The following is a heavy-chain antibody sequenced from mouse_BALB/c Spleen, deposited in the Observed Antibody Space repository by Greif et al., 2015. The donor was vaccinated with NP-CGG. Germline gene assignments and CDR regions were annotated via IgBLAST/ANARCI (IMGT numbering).Heavy chain of an antibody. V-gene: IGHV5-12-1*01. CDR2: ISSGGGST. D-gene: IGHD2-4*01. CDR3: ARHPYIGLQAWFAY. CDR1: GFAFSSYD. J-gene: IGHJ3*01. Sequence: EVHLVESGGGLVKPGGSLKLSCAASGFAFSSYDMSWVRQTPEKRLEWVAYISSGGGSTYYPDTVKGRFTISRDNAKNTLYLQMSSLKSEDTAMYYCARHPYIGLQAWFAYWGQGTLVTVSA.